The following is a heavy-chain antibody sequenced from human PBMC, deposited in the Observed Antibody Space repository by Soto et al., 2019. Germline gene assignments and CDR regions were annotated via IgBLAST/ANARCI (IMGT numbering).Heavy chain of an antibody. CDR3: AREVPYGYSRFDY. CDR1: GYTFTNNV. D-gene: IGHD5-18*01. J-gene: IGHJ4*02. CDR2: VNAGNDNT. Sequence: WASVKVSCKTSGYTFTNNVIHWVGQAPGQRLEWIGWVNAGNDNTKWSREFQGRLTLTKDTSATTAYMELSSLTPEDTAIYFCAREVPYGYSRFDYWGQGTLVTVSS. V-gene: IGHV1-3*01.